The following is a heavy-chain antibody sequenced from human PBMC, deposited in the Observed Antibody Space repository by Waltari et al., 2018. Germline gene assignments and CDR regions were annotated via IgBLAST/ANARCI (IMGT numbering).Heavy chain of an antibody. CDR2: INHSGST. J-gene: IGHJ4*02. Sequence: QVQLQQWGAGLLKPSETLSLTCAVYGGSFSGYYWSWIRQPPGKGLEWIGEINHSGSTNYNPSLKSRVTISVDTSKNQFSLKLSSVTAADTAVYYCARVVSGYGDYAGYFDYWGQGTLVTASS. D-gene: IGHD4-17*01. V-gene: IGHV4-34*01. CDR3: ARVVSGYGDYAGYFDY. CDR1: GGSFSGYY.